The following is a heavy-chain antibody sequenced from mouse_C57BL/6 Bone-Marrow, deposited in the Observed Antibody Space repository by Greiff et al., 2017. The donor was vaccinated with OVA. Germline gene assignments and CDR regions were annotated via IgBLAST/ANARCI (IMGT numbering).Heavy chain of an antibody. D-gene: IGHD1-1*01. CDR1: GFSLTSYG. J-gene: IGHJ1*03. V-gene: IGHV2-2*01. CDR2: IWSGGST. CDR3: ARLTTVVEDWYFDV. Sequence: VKLMESGPGLVQPSQSLSITCTVSGFSLTSYGVHWVRQSPGKGLEWLGVIWSGGSTDYNAAFISRLSISKDNSKSQVFFKMNSLQADDTAIYYCARLTTVVEDWYFDVWGTGTTVTVSS.